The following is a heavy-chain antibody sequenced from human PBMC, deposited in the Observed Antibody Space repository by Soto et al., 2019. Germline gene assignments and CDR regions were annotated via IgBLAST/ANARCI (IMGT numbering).Heavy chain of an antibody. Sequence: SETLSLTCTVSGGSISSGDYYWSWIRQPPGKGLEWIGYIYYSGSTYYNPSLKSRVTISVDTSKNQFSLKLSSVTAADTAVYYCARAKSDGMKHYYYGMDVWGQGTTVTVSS. CDR2: IYYSGST. V-gene: IGHV4-30-4*01. J-gene: IGHJ6*02. D-gene: IGHD1-26*01. CDR1: GGSISSGDYY. CDR3: ARAKSDGMKHYYYGMDV.